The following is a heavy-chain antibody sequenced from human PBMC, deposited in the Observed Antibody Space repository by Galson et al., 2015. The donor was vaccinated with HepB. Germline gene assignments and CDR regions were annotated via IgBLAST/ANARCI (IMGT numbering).Heavy chain of an antibody. J-gene: IGHJ5*02. CDR1: RGTFSSYT. D-gene: IGHD1-1*01. CDR3: VKRPLSLRGVQLEPGWFDP. V-gene: IGHV1-69*02. Sequence: SVKVSCKASRGTFSSYTISWVRQAPGQGLEWMGRIIPILGIANYAQKFQGRVTITADKSTSTAYMELSSLRSEDTAVYYCVKRPLSLRGVQLEPGWFDPWGQGTLVTVSS. CDR2: IIPILGIA.